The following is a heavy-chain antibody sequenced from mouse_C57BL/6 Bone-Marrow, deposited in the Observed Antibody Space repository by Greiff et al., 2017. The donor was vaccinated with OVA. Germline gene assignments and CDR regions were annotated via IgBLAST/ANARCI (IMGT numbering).Heavy chain of an antibody. CDR2: IDPANDNT. Sequence: VQLKESVAELVRPGASVKLPCTASGFNIKNTYMHWVKQRPEQGLEWIGRIDPANDNTKYAPKFQGKATMTADTSSNTAYLQLSSLSSEDTAVYCCARGNFGSSFYAMDYWGQGTSVTVSS. D-gene: IGHD1-1*01. J-gene: IGHJ4*01. CDR1: GFNIKNTY. CDR3: ARGNFGSSFYAMDY. V-gene: IGHV14-3*01.